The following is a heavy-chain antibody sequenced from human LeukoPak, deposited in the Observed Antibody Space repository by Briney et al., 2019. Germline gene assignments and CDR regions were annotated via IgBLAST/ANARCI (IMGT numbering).Heavy chain of an antibody. CDR3: ARGNGFIIDY. CDR2: IKQDGSEK. D-gene: IGHD2-8*01. J-gene: IGHJ4*02. Sequence: GGSLRLSCAASGFTLSSNWMNWVRQAPGKGLEWVAIIKQDGSEKYYVDSVKGRFTISRDNAKNSLYLQTNSLRADDTAVYYCARGNGFIIDYWGQGTLVTVSS. CDR1: GFTLSSNW. V-gene: IGHV3-7*01.